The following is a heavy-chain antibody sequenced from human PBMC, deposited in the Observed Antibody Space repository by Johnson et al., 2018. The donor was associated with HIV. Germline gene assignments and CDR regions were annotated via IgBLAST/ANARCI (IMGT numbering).Heavy chain of an antibody. CDR2: IRYDGSNK. CDR3: ARENWGQRMNAFDI. V-gene: IGHV3-30*02. D-gene: IGHD7-27*01. CDR1: GFTFSSYG. Sequence: VQLVESGGGVVQPGGSLRLSCAASGFTFSSYGMHWVRQAPGKGLEWVAFIRYDGSNKYYADSVKGRFTISRDNSKNTLYLQMNSLTAEDTALYYCARENWGQRMNAFDIWGQGTMVTVSS. J-gene: IGHJ3*02.